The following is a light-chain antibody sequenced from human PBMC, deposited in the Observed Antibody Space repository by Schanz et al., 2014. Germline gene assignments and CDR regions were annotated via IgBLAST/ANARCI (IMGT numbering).Light chain of an antibody. CDR2: ANT. CDR3: TSYTSVSTWV. V-gene: IGLV1-40*01. Sequence: QSVLTQPPSVSGAPGQRVTISCTGSSSNIGAGYDVHWYQLLPGTAPKLLIYANTNRPSGVPDRFSGSKSGNTASLTISGLQAEDEADYYCTSYTSVSTWVFGGGTKVTVL. J-gene: IGLJ3*02. CDR1: SSNIGAGYD.